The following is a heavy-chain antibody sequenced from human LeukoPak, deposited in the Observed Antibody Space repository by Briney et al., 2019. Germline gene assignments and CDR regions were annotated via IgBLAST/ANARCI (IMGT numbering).Heavy chain of an antibody. D-gene: IGHD3-10*02. Sequence: GGSLRLSCAGSRFTFSNYGFSSYVMSWVRQAPGKGLEWVANIREDGGHTNYVDSVKGRFTISRDNAKNSLYLQMNSLRAEDTAVYYCAELGITMIGGVWGKGTTVTISS. CDR2: IREDGGHT. J-gene: IGHJ6*04. V-gene: IGHV3-7*01. CDR1: RFTFSNYG. CDR3: AELGITMIGGV.